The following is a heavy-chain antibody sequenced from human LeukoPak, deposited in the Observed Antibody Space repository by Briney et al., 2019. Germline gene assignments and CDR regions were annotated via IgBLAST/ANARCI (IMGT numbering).Heavy chain of an antibody. J-gene: IGHJ3*02. CDR1: GYSISSGYF. CDR2: VFHSGSP. CDR3: ARRDTSAAFGI. D-gene: IGHD1-26*01. Sequence: SETLSLTCTVSGYSISSGYFWGWIRQPPGKGLEWVGNVFHSGSPYYNPSLKSRVTISVDTSKSQFSLKLSSVTAADTAVYYCARRDTSAAFGIWGQGTVVTVSS. V-gene: IGHV4-38-2*02.